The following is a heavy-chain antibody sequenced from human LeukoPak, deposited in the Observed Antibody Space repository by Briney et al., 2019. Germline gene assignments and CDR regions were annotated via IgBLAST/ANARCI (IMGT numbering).Heavy chain of an antibody. D-gene: IGHD3-10*01. Sequence: SETLSLICAVYGGSFSGYYWSWIRQPPGKGLEWIGEINHSGSTNYNPSLKSRVTISVDTSKNQFSLKLSSVTAADTAVYYCARGGTDYYGSGELYYYYGMDVWGQGTTVTVSS. CDR2: INHSGST. CDR1: GGSFSGYY. CDR3: ARGGTDYYGSGELYYYYGMDV. J-gene: IGHJ6*02. V-gene: IGHV4-34*01.